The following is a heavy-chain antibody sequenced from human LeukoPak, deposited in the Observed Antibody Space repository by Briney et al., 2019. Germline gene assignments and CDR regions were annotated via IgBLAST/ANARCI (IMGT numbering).Heavy chain of an antibody. CDR3: ARGSKRGYSYGYDLFY. J-gene: IGHJ4*02. CDR1: GFTFSSYS. Sequence: GGSLRLSCAPSGFTFSSYSMNWVRQAPGKGLEWVSSISSSSSYIYYADSVKGRFTISRDNAKNSLYLQMNSLRAEDTAVYYCARGSKRGYSYGYDLFYWGQGTLVTVSS. D-gene: IGHD5-18*01. CDR2: ISSSSSYI. V-gene: IGHV3-21*01.